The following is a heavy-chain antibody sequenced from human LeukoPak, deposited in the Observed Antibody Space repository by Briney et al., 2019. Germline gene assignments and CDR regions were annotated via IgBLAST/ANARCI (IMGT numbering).Heavy chain of an antibody. Sequence: GGSLRLSCAASGFTFSDYYMSWLRQAPGKGLEWVSYISSSGSTIYYADSVKGRFTISRDNAKNSLYLQMNSLRAEDTALYYCARDRCSGGRCYSLSVGHMDVWGKGTTVTVSS. V-gene: IGHV3-11*04. CDR1: GFTFSDYY. CDR3: ARDRCSGGRCYSLSVGHMDV. J-gene: IGHJ6*03. D-gene: IGHD2-15*01. CDR2: ISSSGSTI.